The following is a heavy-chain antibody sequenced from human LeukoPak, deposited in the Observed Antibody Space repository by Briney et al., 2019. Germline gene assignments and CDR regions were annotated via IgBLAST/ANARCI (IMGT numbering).Heavy chain of an antibody. CDR2: IYYSGST. CDR1: GGSISSGGYY. V-gene: IGHV4-31*03. CDR3: ARSGMVRGIVGYYYYGMDV. J-gene: IGHJ6*02. Sequence: PSETLSLTCTVSGGSISSGGYYWSWIRQHPGKGLEWIGYIYYSGSTYYNPSLKSRVTISLDTPKNQFSLKLSSETAADTAVYYCARSGMVRGIVGYYYYGMDVWGQGTTVTVSS. D-gene: IGHD3-10*01.